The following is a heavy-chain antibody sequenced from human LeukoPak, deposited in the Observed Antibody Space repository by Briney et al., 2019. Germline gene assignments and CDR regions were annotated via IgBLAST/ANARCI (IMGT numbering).Heavy chain of an antibody. CDR2: IHDSGST. D-gene: IGHD1-26*01. J-gene: IGHJ4*02. CDR3: ARHGPPYGGSYYYYFDY. Sequence: SETLSLTCTVSGGSISSYYWSWIRQSPGKGLEWIGYIHDSGSTNYNPSLKSRVTISVDTSKNQFSLKLSSVTAADTAVYYCARHGPPYGGSYYYYFDYWGQGTLVTVSS. V-gene: IGHV4-59*08. CDR1: GGSISSYY.